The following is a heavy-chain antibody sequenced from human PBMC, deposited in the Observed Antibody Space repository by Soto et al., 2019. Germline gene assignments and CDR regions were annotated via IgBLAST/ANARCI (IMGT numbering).Heavy chain of an antibody. V-gene: IGHV3-30-3*01. CDR2: ISYDGSRK. D-gene: IGHD1-26*01. CDR1: EFTFRIFA. Sequence: QVHLVESGGGVVQPGSSLRLSCAASEFTFRIFAMHWLRQSPGKGLEWVAVISYDGSRKADSVKGRFTVSRDNSWNTLYLQMNSLRAEDTAIYCCARGDREDIEGVVGVRPGDYSMDVWGQGTTVTVSS. J-gene: IGHJ6*02. CDR3: ARGDREDIEGVVGVRPGDYSMDV.